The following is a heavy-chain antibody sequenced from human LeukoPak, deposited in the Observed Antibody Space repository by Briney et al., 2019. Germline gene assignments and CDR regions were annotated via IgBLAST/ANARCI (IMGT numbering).Heavy chain of an antibody. J-gene: IGHJ4*02. Sequence: PSETLSLTCAVYGGSFRGYYGSWIRHPPGKGLDGIGEINNSGSTNYHPSLKSRVTISVDTSKNQFSLKLSSVTAADTAVYYCARGYSSSWFSGIRPRYFDYWGQGTLVTVSS. CDR3: ARGYSSSWFSGIRPRYFDY. CDR2: INNSGST. D-gene: IGHD6-13*01. CDR1: GGSFRGYY. V-gene: IGHV4-34*01.